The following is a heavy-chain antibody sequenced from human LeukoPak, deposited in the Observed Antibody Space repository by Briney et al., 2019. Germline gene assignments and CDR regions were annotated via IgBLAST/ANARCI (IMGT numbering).Heavy chain of an antibody. CDR2: MNPNSGNT. D-gene: IGHD2-2*01. CDR3: ARGLVVPAARAMDV. CDR1: GYTFTSYD. V-gene: IGHV1-8*03. Sequence: ASVKVSCKASGYTFTSYDINWVRQATGQGLEWMGWMNPNSGNTGYAQKFQGRVTITRNTSISTAYVELSSLRSEDTAVYYCARGLVVPAARAMDVWGKGTTVTVSS. J-gene: IGHJ6*04.